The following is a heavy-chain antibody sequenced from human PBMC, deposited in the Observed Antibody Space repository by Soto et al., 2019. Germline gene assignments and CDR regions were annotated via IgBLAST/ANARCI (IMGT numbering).Heavy chain of an antibody. V-gene: IGHV2-5*02. J-gene: IGHJ4*02. CDR1: GFSLTTSGVG. CDR2: IYWDGDK. CDR3: VQTHKWLKFDY. D-gene: IGHD5-12*01. Sequence: QITLKESGPTLVKPTQTLTLTCTFSGFSLTTSGVGVGWIRQPPGKALEWLALIYWDGDKRYSPSLKSRLTXMXVTSKNQVVLIMTNMDPVDTAKYYCVQTHKWLKFDYWGQGTLVTVSS.